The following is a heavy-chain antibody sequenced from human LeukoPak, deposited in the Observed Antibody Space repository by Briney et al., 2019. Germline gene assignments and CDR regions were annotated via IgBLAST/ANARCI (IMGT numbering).Heavy chain of an antibody. J-gene: IGHJ6*02. CDR2: IYYSGST. V-gene: IGHV4-30-4*01. D-gene: IGHD1-1*01. CDR3: ARYNWNDVFMRGGYYYGMDV. Sequence: SQTLSLTCTVSGGSISSGDYYWSWIRQPPGKGLEWIGYIYYSGSTYYNPSLKSRVTISVDTSKNQFSLKLSSVTAADTAVYYCARYNWNDVFMRGGYYYGMDVWGQGTTVTVSS. CDR1: GGSISSGDYY.